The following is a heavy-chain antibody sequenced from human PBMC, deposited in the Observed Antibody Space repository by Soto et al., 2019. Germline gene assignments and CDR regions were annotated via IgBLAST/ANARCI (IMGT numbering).Heavy chain of an antibody. J-gene: IGHJ3*02. D-gene: IGHD3-9*01. CDR3: ARPLLRYFDWLLIDAFDI. CDR2: IYPGDSDT. CDR1: GYSFTSYW. Sequence: GESLKISCKGSGYSFTSYWIGWVRQMPGKGLEWMGIIYPGDSDTRYSPSFQGQVTISADKSISTAYLQWSSLKASDTAMYYCARPLLRYFDWLLIDAFDIWGQGTMVTVSS. V-gene: IGHV5-51*01.